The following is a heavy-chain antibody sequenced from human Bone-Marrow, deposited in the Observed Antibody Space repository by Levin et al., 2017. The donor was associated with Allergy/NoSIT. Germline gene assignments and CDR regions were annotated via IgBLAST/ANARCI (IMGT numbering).Heavy chain of an antibody. V-gene: IGHV3-74*01. CDR2: INSDGTSGGT. Sequence: LSGGSLRLSCAASGFTFSSYWMHWVRQTPGKGLVWVSRINSDGTSGGTGYADSVKGRFLISRDNVKNTLFLQMNSLTPEDTAVYYGVRDPGYSGHDWYFDLWGRGTLVTVSS. CDR3: VRDPGYSGHDWYFDL. CDR1: GFTFSSYW. J-gene: IGHJ2*01. D-gene: IGHD5-12*01.